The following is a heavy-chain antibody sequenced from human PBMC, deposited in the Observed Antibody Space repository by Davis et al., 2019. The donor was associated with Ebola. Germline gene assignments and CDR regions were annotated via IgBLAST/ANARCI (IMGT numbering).Heavy chain of an antibody. CDR3: ARVADCSSTSCYGHGRFDP. D-gene: IGHD2-2*01. CDR1: GFSFSNYW. CDR2: INQDGNDK. Sequence: PGGSLRLSCAASGFSFSNYWMTWVRKAPGKGLDWVASINQDGNDKTFVDSVKGRFTISRANAKNSMYLQMNSLRAEDTSVYYCARVADCSSTSCYGHGRFDPWGQGTLVTVSS. V-gene: IGHV3-7*01. J-gene: IGHJ5*02.